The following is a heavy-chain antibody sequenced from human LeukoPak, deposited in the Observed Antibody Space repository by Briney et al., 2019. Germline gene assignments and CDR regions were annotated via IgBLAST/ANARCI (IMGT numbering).Heavy chain of an antibody. J-gene: IGHJ4*02. V-gene: IGHV3-53*01. D-gene: IGHD3-16*01. CDR3: ARGSRGAMVDY. CDR1: GFTLSSYA. Sequence: PGGSLRLSCAASGFTLSSYAMSWVRQAPGKGLEWVSIFYTSGNTYYADSVKDRFTIFRDNSKYMLYLQMNSRRADDTAVYYCARGSRGAMVDYWGQGTLVTVSS. CDR2: FYTSGNT.